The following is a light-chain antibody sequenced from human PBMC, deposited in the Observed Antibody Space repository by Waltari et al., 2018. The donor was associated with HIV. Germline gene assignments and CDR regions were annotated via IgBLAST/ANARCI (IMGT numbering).Light chain of an antibody. Sequence: DIQMTQSPSSLSASVGDRVTITCRASQGIRNELGWYQQKPGKAPKRLIFDASSLQSGVPSRFSGSGSGTEFSLTISSLQPEDFATYSCLQYNSHPWTFGQGTRWRSN. CDR1: QGIRNE. CDR2: DAS. CDR3: LQYNSHPWT. J-gene: IGKJ1*01. V-gene: IGKV1-17*01.